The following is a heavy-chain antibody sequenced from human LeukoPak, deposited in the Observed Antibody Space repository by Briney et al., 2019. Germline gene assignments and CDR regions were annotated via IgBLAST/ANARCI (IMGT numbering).Heavy chain of an antibody. Sequence: GESLKISCQASGYSFMTYWIGWVRQMPGKGLEWMAIIYPGDSDTKYSPSFQDQGTISADKSINTAYLHWRSLKASDTAMYYCARLSMIDTFDIWGLGTVVTVSS. CDR3: ARLSMIDTFDI. J-gene: IGHJ3*02. V-gene: IGHV5-51*01. CDR2: IYPGDSDT. CDR1: GYSFMTYW. D-gene: IGHD3-22*01.